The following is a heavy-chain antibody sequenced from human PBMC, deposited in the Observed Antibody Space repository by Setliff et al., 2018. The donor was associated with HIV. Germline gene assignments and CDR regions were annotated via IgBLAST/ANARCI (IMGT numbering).Heavy chain of an antibody. CDR2: IYWNDNK. V-gene: IGHV2-5*01. Sequence: ESGPPLVNPTQTLTLTCTFSGFSLSTSGVGVGWIRQPPGKALEWLAVIYWNDNKPYTPSLRSRLTVIRDTSKNQVVLTMTNMDPVDTATYFCAHTPVSRNEYFFDYWGQGTLVTVSS. J-gene: IGHJ4*02. CDR3: AHTPVSRNEYFFDY. D-gene: IGHD3-10*01. CDR1: GFSLSTSGVG.